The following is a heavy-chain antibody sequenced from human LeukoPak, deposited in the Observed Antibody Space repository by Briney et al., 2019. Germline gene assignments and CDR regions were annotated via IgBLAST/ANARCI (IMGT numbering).Heavy chain of an antibody. D-gene: IGHD1-26*01. CDR1: GFTFSSYA. J-gene: IGHJ4*02. Sequence: GGSLRLSCAASGFTFSSYAMSWVRQAPGKGLEWVSAISGSGGSTYYADSVKGRFTISRYNSKNTLYLQMNSLRAEDTAVYYCAKDQRQGGSYLFDYWGQGTLVTVSS. CDR2: ISGSGGST. V-gene: IGHV3-23*01. CDR3: AKDQRQGGSYLFDY.